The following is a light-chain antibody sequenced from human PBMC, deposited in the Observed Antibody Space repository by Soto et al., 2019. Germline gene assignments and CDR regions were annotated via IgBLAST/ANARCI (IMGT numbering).Light chain of an antibody. J-gene: IGLJ2*01. CDR1: SSDVGGYNY. CDR2: DVS. Sequence: QSALTQPRSVSGSPGQSVTISCTGTSSDVGGYNYVSWYQQHPGKAPKLMIYDVSKRPSGVPYRFAGSKAGNTASLTISGLQAEDEADYYCCSYAGSYTFAVFGGGTTLTVL. V-gene: IGLV2-11*01. CDR3: CSYAGSYTFAV.